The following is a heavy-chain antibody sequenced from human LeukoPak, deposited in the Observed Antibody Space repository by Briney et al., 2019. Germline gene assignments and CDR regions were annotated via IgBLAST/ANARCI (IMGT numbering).Heavy chain of an antibody. J-gene: IGHJ4*02. CDR1: GFSFSDYS. CDR2: IRSSSSTI. Sequence: GGSLRLSCTASGFSFSDYSLNWVRQAPGKGLEWVSYIRSSSSTIRCADSVKGRFTISRDNAKNSLYLQMNSLRDEDTAVYYCARGLLGRGGGSFNYWGQGTLVTVSS. D-gene: IGHD3-10*01. V-gene: IGHV3-48*02. CDR3: ARGLLGRGGGSFNY.